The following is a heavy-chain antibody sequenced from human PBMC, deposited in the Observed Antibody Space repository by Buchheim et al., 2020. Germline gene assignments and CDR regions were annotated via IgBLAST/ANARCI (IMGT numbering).Heavy chain of an antibody. CDR3: ARGLQWLVLGNWFDP. V-gene: IGHV4-34*01. CDR1: GGSFSGYY. J-gene: IGHJ5*02. D-gene: IGHD6-19*01. CDR2: INHSGST. Sequence: QVQLQQWGAGLLKPSETLSLTCAVYGGSFSGYYWSWIRQPPGKGLEWIGEINHSGSTNYNPSLKSRVTISVDTSKNQFSLKLSSVTAADTAAYYCARGLQWLVLGNWFDPWGQGTL.